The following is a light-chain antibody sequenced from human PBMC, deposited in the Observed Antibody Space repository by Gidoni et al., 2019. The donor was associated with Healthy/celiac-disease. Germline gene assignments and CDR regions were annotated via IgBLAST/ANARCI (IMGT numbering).Light chain of an antibody. Sequence: EIVMTQSPATLSVFPGERATLSCRASQSVSSNLAWYQQKPGQAPRLLIYGASTRATGIPARFSGSGSGTEFTRTISSLQSEDFAVYYCQQYNNWPLTWTFGQGTKVEIK. CDR2: GAS. CDR1: QSVSSN. J-gene: IGKJ1*01. CDR3: QQYNNWPLTWT. V-gene: IGKV3-15*01.